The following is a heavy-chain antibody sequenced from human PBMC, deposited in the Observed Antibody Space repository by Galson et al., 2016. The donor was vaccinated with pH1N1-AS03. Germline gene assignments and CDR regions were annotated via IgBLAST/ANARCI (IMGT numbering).Heavy chain of an antibody. V-gene: IGHV3-66*03. CDR1: GFTVSSGY. Sequence: SLRLSCAATGFTVSSGYHMSWVRQAPGKGLEWVSVILPSGDTYNAASVKGRFTISRDNLKNMLYLQMNSLRPEDTAVYYCAGDEGFANGINVWGEGTTVTVSS. CDR3: AGDEGFANGINV. J-gene: IGHJ6*04. D-gene: IGHD3-3*01. CDR2: ILPSGDT.